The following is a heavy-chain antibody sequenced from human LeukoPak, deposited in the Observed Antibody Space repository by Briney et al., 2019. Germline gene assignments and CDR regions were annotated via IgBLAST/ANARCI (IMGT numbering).Heavy chain of an antibody. CDR1: GYTFTSYY. CDR2: INPSGGST. J-gene: IGHJ4*02. Sequence: ASVKVSCKASGYTFTSYYMHWVRQAPGQGLEWMGIINPSGGSTSYAQKFQGRVTMTRDTSISTAYMELSRLRSDDTAVYYCARGDYYGSGSYSSHYFDYWGQGTLVTVSS. D-gene: IGHD3-10*01. CDR3: ARGDYYGSGSYSSHYFDY. V-gene: IGHV1-46*01.